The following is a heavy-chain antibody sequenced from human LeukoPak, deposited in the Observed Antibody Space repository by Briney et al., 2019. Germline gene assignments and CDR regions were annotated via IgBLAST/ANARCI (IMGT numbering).Heavy chain of an antibody. CDR2: IGISSGNT. CDR3: ARSGGRSDEGVDYDILTGDYIKHWFDP. J-gene: IGHJ5*02. CDR1: GFTFSDYS. V-gene: IGHV3-48*04. D-gene: IGHD3-9*01. Sequence: PGGSLRLSCAASGFTFSDYSMNWVRQAPGKGLEWISYIGISSGNTKYADSVKGRFTISGDSAKNSVYLQMNSLRVEDTAVYYCARSGGRSDEGVDYDILTGDYIKHWFDPWGQGTLVTVSS.